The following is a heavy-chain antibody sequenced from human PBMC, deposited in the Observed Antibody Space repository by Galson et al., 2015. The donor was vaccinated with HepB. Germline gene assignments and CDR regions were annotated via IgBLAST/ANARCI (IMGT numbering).Heavy chain of an antibody. CDR2: IIPKFGST. J-gene: IGHJ4*02. D-gene: IGHD1-20*01. CDR3: ARDADNWNRHFFDY. CDR1: GGTFSTYG. V-gene: IGHV1-69*06. Sequence: SVKVSCKASGGTFSTYGISWVRQAPGQGLEWMGEIIPKFGSTNYAQKFQGRVTTTADKSTRTAYMELSSLSSEDTAVYYCARDADNWNRHFFDYWGQGTLVTVSS.